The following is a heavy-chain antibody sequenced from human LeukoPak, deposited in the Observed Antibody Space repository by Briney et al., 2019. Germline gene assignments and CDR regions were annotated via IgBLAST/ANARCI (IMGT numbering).Heavy chain of an antibody. CDR2: IYHVTSI. CDR3: ARKVRTSLYPWFAP. Sequence: PSGTLSLTCTVSGGSISDSHWNWIRQPPGKTLEWIGSIYHVTSIRYTPSLKSRVTISIDTSKNQFPLNLNSVTAADTAVYYCARKVRTSLYPWFAPWGHGTL. D-gene: IGHD2-2*01. J-gene: IGHJ5*02. V-gene: IGHV4-59*08. CDR1: GGSISDSH.